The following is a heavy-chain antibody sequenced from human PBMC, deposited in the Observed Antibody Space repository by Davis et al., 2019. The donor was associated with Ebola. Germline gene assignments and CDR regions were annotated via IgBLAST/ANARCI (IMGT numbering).Heavy chain of an antibody. D-gene: IGHD4-17*01. CDR1: GGSFSAYF. Sequence: MPSETLSLTCAVYGGSFSAYFWSWIRQPPETGLEWIGEISHHNGDTNYNPSLRSRVAISVDSSKNQFSLEISAVTAADTATYYCARTTKTNIEDSGLGYNSFDSWGQGVLVSASS. J-gene: IGHJ5*01. CDR3: ARTTKTNIEDSGLGYNSFDS. V-gene: IGHV4-34*01. CDR2: ISHHNGDT.